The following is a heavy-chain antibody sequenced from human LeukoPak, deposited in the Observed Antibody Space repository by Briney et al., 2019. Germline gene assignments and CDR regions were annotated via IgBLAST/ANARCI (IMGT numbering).Heavy chain of an antibody. CDR2: IYYSGST. V-gene: IGHV4-59*12. CDR1: GGSTSSYY. D-gene: IGHD3-22*01. Sequence: SETLSLTCTVSGGSTSSYYWSWIRQPPGKGLEWIGYIYYSGSTYYNPSLKSRVTISVDTSKNQFSLKLSSVTAADTAVYYCARLTIVGGSYYFDYWGQGTLVTVSS. CDR3: ARLTIVGGSYYFDY. J-gene: IGHJ4*02.